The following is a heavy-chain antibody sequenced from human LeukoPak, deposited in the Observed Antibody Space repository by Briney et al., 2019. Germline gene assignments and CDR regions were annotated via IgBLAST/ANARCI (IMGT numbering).Heavy chain of an antibody. Sequence: SETLSLTCTVSGGSISSGGYSWSWIRQHPGKGLEWIGYIYYSGSTYYNPSLKSRVTISIDTSKNQFSLKLSSVTAADTAVYYCAAESITMIVVAGGVDYWGQGTLVTVSS. CDR3: AAESITMIVVAGGVDY. CDR2: IYYSGST. CDR1: GGSISSGGYS. J-gene: IGHJ4*02. V-gene: IGHV4-31*03. D-gene: IGHD3-22*01.